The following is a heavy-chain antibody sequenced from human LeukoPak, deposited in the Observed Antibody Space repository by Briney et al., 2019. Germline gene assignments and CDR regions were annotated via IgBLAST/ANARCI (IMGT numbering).Heavy chain of an antibody. V-gene: IGHV3-21*01. CDR3: AREGRGGYYFDY. CDR2: ISSSSSYI. CDR1: GFTFSSYT. J-gene: IGHJ4*02. Sequence: GGSLRLSCAASGFTFSSYTMNWVRQAPGKGLEWVSSISSSSSYIYYADSVKGRFTISRDNAKNSLYLQMNSLRAEDTAVYYCAREGRGGYYFDYWGQGTLVTVSS. D-gene: IGHD3-10*01.